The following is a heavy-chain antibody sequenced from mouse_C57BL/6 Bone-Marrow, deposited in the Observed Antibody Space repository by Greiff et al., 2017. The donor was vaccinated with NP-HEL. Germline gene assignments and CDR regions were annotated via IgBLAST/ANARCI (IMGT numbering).Heavy chain of an antibody. D-gene: IGHD1-1*01. CDR1: GYAFSSYW. J-gene: IGHJ4*01. V-gene: IGHV1-80*01. CDR2: IYPGDGDT. CDR3: ARDTTVLHYAMDY. Sequence: VQLQQSGAELVKPGASVKISCKASGYAFSSYWMNWVKQRPGKGLEWIGQIYPGDGDTNYNGKFKGKATLTADKSSSTAYMQLSSLTSEDSAVYFCARDTTVLHYAMDYWGQGTSVTVSS.